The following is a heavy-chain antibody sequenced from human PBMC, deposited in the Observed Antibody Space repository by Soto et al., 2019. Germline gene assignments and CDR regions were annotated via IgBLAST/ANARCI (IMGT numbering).Heavy chain of an antibody. CDR1: GFTFSNYG. CDR2: ISYDGSNK. J-gene: IGHJ4*02. D-gene: IGHD6-19*01. CDR3: AKDSPVADY. V-gene: IGHV3-30*18. Sequence: GGSLRLSCAASGFTFSNYGMHWVRQAPGKGLEWVAVISYDGSNKYYADSVKGRFTISRDDSKNTLYLQMNSLRSEDTALYYCAKDSPVADYWGQGTLVTVSS.